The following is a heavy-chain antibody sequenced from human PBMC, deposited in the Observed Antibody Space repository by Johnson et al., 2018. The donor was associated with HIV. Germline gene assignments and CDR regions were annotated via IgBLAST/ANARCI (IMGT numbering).Heavy chain of an antibody. CDR1: RFTVSSNE. CDR2: IKQEGSER. J-gene: IGHJ3*02. CDR3: ARLSEHIVVVTAWADAFDI. V-gene: IGHV3-7*01. Sequence: VQLVESGGGLVQPGGSLRLSCAAPRFTVSSNEMSWVRQAQGKGLEWVANIKQEGSERYYVDCVKGRFTISRANAKNSLYLQMNSLRAEDPAVYYCARLSEHIVVVTAWADAFDIWGQGTMVTVSS. D-gene: IGHD2-21*02.